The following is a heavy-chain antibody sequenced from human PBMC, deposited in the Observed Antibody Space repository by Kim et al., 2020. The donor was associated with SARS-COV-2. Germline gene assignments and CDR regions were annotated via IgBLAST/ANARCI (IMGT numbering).Heavy chain of an antibody. CDR3: ARDGVSAMVTLAFDY. Sequence: GGSLRLSCAASGFTFSSYGMHWVRQAPGKGLEWVAVIWYDGSNKYYADSVKGRFTISRDNSKNTLYLQMNSLRAEDTAVYYCARDGVSAMVTLAFDYWGQGTLVTVSS. D-gene: IGHD5-18*01. J-gene: IGHJ4*02. CDR1: GFTFSSYG. V-gene: IGHV3-33*01. CDR2: IWYDGSNK.